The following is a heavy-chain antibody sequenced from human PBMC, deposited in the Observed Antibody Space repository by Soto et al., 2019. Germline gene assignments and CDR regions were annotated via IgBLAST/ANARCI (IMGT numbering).Heavy chain of an antibody. CDR1: GGTFSSYT. J-gene: IGHJ4*02. CDR2: INPFDGSA. Sequence: SVKVSCKASGGTFSSYTISWVRQAPGQGLEWMGFINPFDGSANHAQKLQGRITMTRDKSTSSVFMELTSLTSEDAAVYYCARDYLSSKPSLSFFDYWGQGALVTVSS. D-gene: IGHD4-4*01. V-gene: IGHV1-69*08. CDR3: ARDYLSSKPSLSFFDY.